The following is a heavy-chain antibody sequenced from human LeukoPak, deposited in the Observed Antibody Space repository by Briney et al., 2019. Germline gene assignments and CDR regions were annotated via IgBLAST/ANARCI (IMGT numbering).Heavy chain of an antibody. CDR1: RLTFSSYS. CDR2: ISSGSSTI. D-gene: IGHD3-22*01. J-gene: IGHJ4*02. CDR3: ARALYDSGNFITRGFDY. V-gene: IGHV3-48*04. Sequence: PGGSLRLSCAASRLTFSSYSMNWVRQAPGRELEWISYISSGSSTIYYADSVKGRFTTSRDNAKSSLYLRMNSLRAEDTAVYYCARALYDSGNFITRGFDYWGQGTLVTVSS.